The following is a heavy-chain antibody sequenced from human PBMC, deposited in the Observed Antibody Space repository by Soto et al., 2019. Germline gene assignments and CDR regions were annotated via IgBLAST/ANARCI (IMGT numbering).Heavy chain of an antibody. CDR3: ARLGSGSSRLNWFDP. D-gene: IGHD3-10*01. V-gene: IGHV4-59*01. J-gene: IGHJ5*02. Sequence: SETLSLTCTVSGGSISSYYWSWIRQPPGKGLEWIGYIYYSGSTNYNPSLKSRVTISVDTSKNQFSLKLSSVTAADTAVYYCARLGSGSSRLNWFDPWGQGTLVTVSS. CDR2: IYYSGST. CDR1: GGSISSYY.